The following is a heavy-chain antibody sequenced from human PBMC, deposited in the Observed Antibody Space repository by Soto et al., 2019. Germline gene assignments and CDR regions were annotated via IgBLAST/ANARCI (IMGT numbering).Heavy chain of an antibody. CDR3: ARDVLYWSGYYLHAFDI. D-gene: IGHD3-3*01. CDR1: GGSISSYY. CDR2: IYYSGST. J-gene: IGHJ3*02. V-gene: IGHV4-59*01. Sequence: KPSETLSLTCTVSGGSISSYYWSWIRQPPGKGLEWIGYIYYSGSTNYNPSLKSRVTISVDTSKNQFSLKLSSVTAADTAVYYCARDVLYWSGYYLHAFDIWGQGTMVTVS.